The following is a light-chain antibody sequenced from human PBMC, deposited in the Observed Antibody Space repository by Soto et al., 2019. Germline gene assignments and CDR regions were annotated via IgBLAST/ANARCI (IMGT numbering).Light chain of an antibody. CDR2: TNN. Sequence: QSVLTQPPSASGTPGQRVTISCSGSSSNIGSNTVSWYQHLPGTAPKLLIYTNNQRPSGVPDRFSGSKSGTSASLAISGLQSDDEADYYCAAWDDSLTGVVFGGGTKLTVL. CDR1: SSNIGSNT. V-gene: IGLV1-44*01. J-gene: IGLJ2*01. CDR3: AAWDDSLTGVV.